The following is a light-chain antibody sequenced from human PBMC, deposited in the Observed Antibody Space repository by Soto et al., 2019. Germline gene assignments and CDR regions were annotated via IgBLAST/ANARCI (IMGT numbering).Light chain of an antibody. J-gene: IGKJ5*01. V-gene: IGKV3-20*01. CDR3: QQYTNAHGIT. CDR1: QGVGNKY. CDR2: AAS. Sequence: EIALTQSPGTLSLSPGERATLSCRASQGVGNKYLAWYQQRPGQAPSLLIYAASSRATGVPDRFSGSGTGIDFTLTISRLEPEDFAVYYCQQYTNAHGITFGQGTRLEIK.